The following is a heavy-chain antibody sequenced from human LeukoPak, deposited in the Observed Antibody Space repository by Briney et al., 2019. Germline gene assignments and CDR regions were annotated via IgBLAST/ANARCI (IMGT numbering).Heavy chain of an antibody. J-gene: IGHJ4*02. CDR3: ASVPSLYCSSTSCNFDY. CDR2: IWYDGSNK. V-gene: IGHV3-33*01. D-gene: IGHD2-2*01. CDR1: RFTFSSYG. Sequence: PRGSLCPSCAAPRFTFSSYGVHWVRQAPGKGLEWVAVIWYDGSNKYYADSAKGRFTISRDNSQNTLYLQMNSLRAEDTAVYYCASVPSLYCSSTSCNFDYWGQ.